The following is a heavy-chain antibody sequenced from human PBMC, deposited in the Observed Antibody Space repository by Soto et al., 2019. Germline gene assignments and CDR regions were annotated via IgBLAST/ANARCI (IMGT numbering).Heavy chain of an antibody. D-gene: IGHD2-2*02. CDR1: GGSISSYY. CDR3: ARGGYCSSTSCYTGYGMDV. V-gene: IGHV4-59*01. J-gene: IGHJ6*02. CDR2: IYYSGST. Sequence: SETLSLTCTVSGGSISSYYWSWVRQPPGKGLEWIGYIYYSGSTNYNPSLKSRVTISVDTSKNQFSLKLSSVTAADTAVYYCARGGYCSSTSCYTGYGMDVWGQGTTVTVSS.